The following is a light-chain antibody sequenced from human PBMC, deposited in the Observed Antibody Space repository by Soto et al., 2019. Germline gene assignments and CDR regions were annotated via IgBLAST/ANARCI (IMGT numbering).Light chain of an antibody. J-gene: IGLJ2*01. CDR3: QSWGTGSHVV. CDR2: LDSDGSH. CDR1: SGHSSYA. Sequence: QSVLTQSPSASASLGASVKLTCTLSSGHSSYAIAWHQQQPEKGPRYLMKLDSDGSHTRGGAIPDRFSGASSGAERYLTIASRQSEEEADYCCQSWGTGSHVVFGGGTQLTVL. V-gene: IGLV4-69*01.